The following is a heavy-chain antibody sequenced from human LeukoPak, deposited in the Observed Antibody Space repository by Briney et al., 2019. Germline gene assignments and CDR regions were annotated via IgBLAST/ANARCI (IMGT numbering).Heavy chain of an antibody. CDR3: ARHVGATPEEAFDY. CDR2: IYYSGST. Sequence: SETLSLTCTVSGGSISSSNYYWGWIRQPPGKGLEWIGSIYYSGSTYYNPSLKSRVTISVDTSKNQFSLKLRSVTAADTAVYYCARHVGATPEEAFDYWGQGILVTVSS. CDR1: GGSISSSNYY. D-gene: IGHD1-26*01. V-gene: IGHV4-39*01. J-gene: IGHJ4*02.